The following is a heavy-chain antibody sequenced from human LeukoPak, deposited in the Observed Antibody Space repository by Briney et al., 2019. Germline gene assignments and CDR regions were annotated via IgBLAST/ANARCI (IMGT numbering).Heavy chain of an antibody. CDR2: INHSGST. J-gene: IGHJ4*02. D-gene: IGHD5-12*01. V-gene: IGHV4-34*01. Sequence: TSETLSLTCAVYGGSFSGYYWSWIRQPPGKGLEWIGEINHSGSTNYNPSLKSRVTISVDTSKNQFSLKLSSVTAADTAVYYCAREGGVATTNWGQGTLVTVSS. CDR3: AREGGVATTN. CDR1: GGSFSGYY.